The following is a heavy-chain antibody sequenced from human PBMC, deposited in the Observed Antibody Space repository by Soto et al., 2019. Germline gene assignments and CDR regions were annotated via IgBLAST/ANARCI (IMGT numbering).Heavy chain of an antibody. CDR3: AISGPRFTNTYYSDYFDS. Sequence: EVQLLESGGGLVQPGESLRLSCATSGFTFSSYGMSWVRQAPGKGLEWVSGVTGSGDRTYYAESVKGRFTISRVNSRKTLYLQMNSLGPEDTALYYCAISGPRFTNTYYSDYFDSWGHGTLVTVSS. D-gene: IGHD5-12*01. CDR2: VTGSGDRT. J-gene: IGHJ4*01. V-gene: IGHV3-23*01. CDR1: GFTFSSYG.